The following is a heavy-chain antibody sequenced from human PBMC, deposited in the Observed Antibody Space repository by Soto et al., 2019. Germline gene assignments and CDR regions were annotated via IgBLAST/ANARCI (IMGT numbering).Heavy chain of an antibody. CDR1: GFTFSSYA. J-gene: IGHJ4*02. CDR3: ARGTTYCSSTSCYSLDY. CDR2: ISSNGGST. V-gene: IGHV3-64*01. Sequence: PGGSLRLSCAASGFTFSSYAMHWVRQAPGKGLEYVSAISSNGGSTYYANSVKGRFTISRDNSKNTLYLQMNSLRAEDTAVYYCARGTTYCSSTSCYSLDYWGQGTLVTVSS. D-gene: IGHD2-2*02.